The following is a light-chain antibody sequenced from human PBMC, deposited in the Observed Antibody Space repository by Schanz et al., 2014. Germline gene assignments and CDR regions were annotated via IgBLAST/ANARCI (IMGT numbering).Light chain of an antibody. V-gene: IGLV2-18*02. CDR2: EVT. CDR3: CSLSADSTWV. Sequence: QSALTQPPSVSGSPGQSVTISCTGTGSDIGAYNRVSWYRQPPGPAPQVILYEVTNRPSGVPDRFSGSKSGNTASLTISGLQADDEADYHCCSLSADSTWVFGGGTKLTVL. J-gene: IGLJ3*02. CDR1: GSDIGAYNR.